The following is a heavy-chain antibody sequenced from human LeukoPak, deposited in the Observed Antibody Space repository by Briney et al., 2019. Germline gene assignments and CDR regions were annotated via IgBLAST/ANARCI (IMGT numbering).Heavy chain of an antibody. V-gene: IGHV4-39*07. J-gene: IGHJ5*02. Sequence: SQTLSLTCTVSGGSISSSSYYWGWIRQPPGKGLEWIGSIYYSGSTYYNPSLKSRVTISVDTSKNQFSLKLSSVTAAGTAVYYCARRAIVVVPAAMSWFDPWGQGTLVTVSS. CDR2: IYYSGST. CDR3: ARRAIVVVPAAMSWFDP. D-gene: IGHD2-2*01. CDR1: GGSISSSSYY.